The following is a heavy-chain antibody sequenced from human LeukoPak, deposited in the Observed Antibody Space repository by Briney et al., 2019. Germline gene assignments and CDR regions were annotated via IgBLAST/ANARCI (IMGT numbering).Heavy chain of an antibody. J-gene: IGHJ5*02. CDR2: ISPNNGDT. D-gene: IGHD6-13*01. CDR3: ARDLRIAAAGTALGNWFDP. Sequence: ASVKVSCKASGYTFTSYYMHWVRQAPGQGLQWMGWISPNNGDTDYGQKFQGRVAMSTDTSTSTAYLELRSLRSDDTAVYFCARDLRIAAAGTALGNWFDPWGQGTLVTVSS. V-gene: IGHV1-18*04. CDR1: GYTFTSYY.